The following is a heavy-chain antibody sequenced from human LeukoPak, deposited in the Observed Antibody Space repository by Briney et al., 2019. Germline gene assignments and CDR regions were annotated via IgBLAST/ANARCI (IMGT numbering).Heavy chain of an antibody. V-gene: IGHV4-39*07. J-gene: IGHJ3*02. CDR2: IYYSGST. CDR1: GGSISSSSCY. D-gene: IGHD3-22*01. CDR3: ARQYYTYYYDSSGSAFDI. Sequence: PSETLSLSCTVSGGSISSSSCYWGWIRQPPGKGLEWIGSIYYSGSTYYNPSLKSRVTISVDTSKNQFSLKLSSVTAADTAVYYCARQYYTYYYDSSGSAFDIWAKGQWSPSLQ.